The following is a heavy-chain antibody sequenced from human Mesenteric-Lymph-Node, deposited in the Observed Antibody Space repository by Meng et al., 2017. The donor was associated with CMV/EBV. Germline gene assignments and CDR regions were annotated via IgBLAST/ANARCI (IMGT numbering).Heavy chain of an antibody. V-gene: IGHV3-23*01. CDR1: GFTFSTYA. D-gene: IGHD1-26*01. Sequence: GESLKISCAASGFTFSTYAMSWVRQAPGRGLEWVSSIGASGGATYYADSVKGRFTISRDNSKNTLYLQMNSLRAEDTAVYYCAGDGSGSYYAGNDYWGQGTLVTVSS. CDR2: IGASGGAT. CDR3: AGDGSGSYYAGNDY. J-gene: IGHJ4*02.